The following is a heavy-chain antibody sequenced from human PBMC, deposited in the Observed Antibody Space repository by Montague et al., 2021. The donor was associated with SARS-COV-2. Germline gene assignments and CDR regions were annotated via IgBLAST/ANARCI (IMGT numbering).Heavy chain of an antibody. CDR2: TYYRSKWYN. CDR1: GDSVSSNSAA. D-gene: IGHD6-6*01. Sequence: CAISGDSVSSNSAAWNWIRQSPSRGLEWLGRTYYRSKWYNDYAVSVKSRITINPDTSKNQFSLKLSSVTAADTAVYYCARHVHYWLEYSSSPYYFDYWGQGTLVTVSS. CDR3: ARHVHYWLEYSSSPYYFDY. J-gene: IGHJ4*02. V-gene: IGHV6-1*01.